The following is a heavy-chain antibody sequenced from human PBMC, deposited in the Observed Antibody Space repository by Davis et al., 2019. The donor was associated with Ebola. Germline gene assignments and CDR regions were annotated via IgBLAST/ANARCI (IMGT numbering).Heavy chain of an antibody. Sequence: SVKVSCKASGYTFTGYYMHWVRQAPGQGLEWMGRIIPILGIANYAQKFQGRVTITADKSTSTAYMELSSLRSEDTAVYYCAVTTVTTTDYYYGMDVWGQGTTVTVSS. CDR1: GYTFTGYY. V-gene: IGHV1-69*02. D-gene: IGHD4-11*01. CDR2: IIPILGIA. J-gene: IGHJ6*02. CDR3: AVTTVTTTDYYYGMDV.